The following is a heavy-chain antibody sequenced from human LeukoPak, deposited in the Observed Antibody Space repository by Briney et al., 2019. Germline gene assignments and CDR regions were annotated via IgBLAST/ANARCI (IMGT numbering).Heavy chain of an antibody. CDR3: VKGSIILVLKGYFDD. D-gene: IGHD3-22*01. CDR1: GFTFTSFT. Sequence: GGSLRLSCSASGFTFTSFTMHWVRQAPGKGLEYVSAISSNGDSTYYADSVKGRFTISRDNSKNTLYLQMSSLRAEDTAVYYCVKGSIILVLKGYFDDWGQGTLVTVSS. CDR2: ISSNGDST. V-gene: IGHV3-64D*09. J-gene: IGHJ4*02.